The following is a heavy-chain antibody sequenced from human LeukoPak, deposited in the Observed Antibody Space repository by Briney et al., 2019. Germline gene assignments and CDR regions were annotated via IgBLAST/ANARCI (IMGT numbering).Heavy chain of an antibody. CDR3: AREKSMVRGVKSAFDI. D-gene: IGHD3-10*01. Sequence: GASVKVSCKASGYTFTSYGISWVRQAPGQGLEWMGWISAYNGNTNYAQKLQGRVTMTTDTSTSTAYMELRSLRSDDTAVYYCAREKSMVRGVKSAFDIWGQGTMVTVSS. V-gene: IGHV1-18*01. CDR2: ISAYNGNT. CDR1: GYTFTSYG. J-gene: IGHJ3*02.